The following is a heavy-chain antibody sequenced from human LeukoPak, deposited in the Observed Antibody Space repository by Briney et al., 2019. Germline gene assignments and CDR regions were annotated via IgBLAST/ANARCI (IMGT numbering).Heavy chain of an antibody. V-gene: IGHV4-34*01. CDR2: INHGGRT. Sequence: PSETLSLTCVVSGGSFSGYYWSWIRQPPGKGLEWIGEINHGGRTNYSPSLKSRVTISVDTSKNQFSLNLSSVTAADTAVYYCARGLELGYCSGASCHIWFDPWGQGTLVTVSS. D-gene: IGHD2-2*02. CDR3: ARGLELGYCSGASCHIWFDP. CDR1: GGSFSGYY. J-gene: IGHJ5*02.